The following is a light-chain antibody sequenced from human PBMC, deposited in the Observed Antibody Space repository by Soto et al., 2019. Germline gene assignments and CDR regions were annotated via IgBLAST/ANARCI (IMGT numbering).Light chain of an antibody. Sequence: EILLTQSPGTLSLSPGERATLSCRASQSVDSKYLAWYQQKPGQAPRLLIYGASNRPTGIPDKFSGSGSGTDFTLTISRLEPEDFAVYYCQQYASSPYTFGQGTNLEIK. J-gene: IGKJ2*01. CDR3: QQYASSPYT. CDR1: QSVDSKY. V-gene: IGKV3-20*01. CDR2: GAS.